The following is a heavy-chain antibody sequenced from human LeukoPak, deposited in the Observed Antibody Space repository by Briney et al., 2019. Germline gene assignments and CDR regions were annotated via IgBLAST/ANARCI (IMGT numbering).Heavy chain of an antibody. J-gene: IGHJ4*02. CDR2: ISGSGGST. CDR1: GFTFSSYA. V-gene: IGHV3-23*01. Sequence: PGGSLRLSCAASGFTFSSYAMSWVRQAPGKGLEWVSAISGSGGSTYYADSVKGRFTISRDNSKNTLYLQMNSLRAEDTAVYYCAREQLGYCSGSSCYAIDYWGQGTLVTVSS. D-gene: IGHD2-15*01. CDR3: AREQLGYCSGSSCYAIDY.